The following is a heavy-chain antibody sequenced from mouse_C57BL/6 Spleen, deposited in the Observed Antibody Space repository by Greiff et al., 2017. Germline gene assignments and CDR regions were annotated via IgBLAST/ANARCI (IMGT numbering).Heavy chain of an antibody. D-gene: IGHD2-3*01. Sequence: VQGVESGAELARPGASVKLSCKASGYTFTSYGISWVKQRTGQGLEWIGEIYPRSGNTYYNEKFKGKATLTADKSSSTAYMELRSLTSEDSAVYFCARSDDGYYYFDYWGQGTTLTVSS. CDR3: ARSDDGYYYFDY. V-gene: IGHV1-81*01. J-gene: IGHJ2*01. CDR1: GYTFTSYG. CDR2: IYPRSGNT.